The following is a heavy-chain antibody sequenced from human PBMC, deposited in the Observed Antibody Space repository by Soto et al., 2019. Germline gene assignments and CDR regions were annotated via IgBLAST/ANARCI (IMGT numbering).Heavy chain of an antibody. CDR3: ARDQTRGGSMGDWFDP. CDR2: IYHSGST. Sequence: SETLSLTCAVSGGSISSGGYSWSWIRQPPGKGLEWIGYIYHSGSTYYNPSLKSRVTISVDWSKNTLYLQMNSLRAEDTAVYYCARDQTRGGSMGDWFDPWGQGTLVTVSS. D-gene: IGHD2-15*01. J-gene: IGHJ5*02. CDR1: GGSISSGGYS. V-gene: IGHV4-30-2*01.